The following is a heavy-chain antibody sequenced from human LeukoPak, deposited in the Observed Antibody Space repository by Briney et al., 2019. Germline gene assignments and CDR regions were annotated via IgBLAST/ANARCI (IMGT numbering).Heavy chain of an antibody. J-gene: IGHJ3*02. CDR3: ATDGPVDIVATMDGAFDI. CDR2: FDPEDGET. CDR1: GYTLTELS. V-gene: IGHV1-24*01. D-gene: IGHD5-12*01. Sequence: GASVKVSCKVTGYTLTELSMHWVRQAPGKGLEWMGGFDPEDGETIYARKFQGRVTMTEDTSTDTAYMEPSSLRSEDTAVYYCATDGPVDIVATMDGAFDIWGQGTTVTVSS.